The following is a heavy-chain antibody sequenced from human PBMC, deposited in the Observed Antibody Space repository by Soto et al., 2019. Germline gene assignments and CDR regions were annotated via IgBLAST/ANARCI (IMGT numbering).Heavy chain of an antibody. V-gene: IGHV1-24*01. CDR1: GYTLTELS. CDR2: FDPEDSET. Sequence: ASVKVSCKVSGYTLTELSMHWVRQAPGKGLEWMGSFDPEDSETIYAQQFQGRVIMTRDTSTSTVYMELSSLRSEDTAVYYCARDEHYYDSSGYLGYWGQGTLVTVSS. J-gene: IGHJ4*02. D-gene: IGHD3-22*01. CDR3: ARDEHYYDSSGYLGY.